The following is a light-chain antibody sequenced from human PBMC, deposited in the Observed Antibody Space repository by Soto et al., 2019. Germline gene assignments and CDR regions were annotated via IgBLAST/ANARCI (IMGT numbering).Light chain of an antibody. V-gene: IGLV2-14*01. Sequence: QSALTQPASVSGSPGQSITISCTGTSSDVGGYNYVSWYQQFPGKAPKLMIYEVSNRPSGVSNRFSGSKSDNTASLTISGLQAEDEADYYCTSYSSSTTYVLGTGTKLTVL. CDR1: SSDVGGYNY. CDR3: TSYSSSTTYV. CDR2: EVS. J-gene: IGLJ1*01.